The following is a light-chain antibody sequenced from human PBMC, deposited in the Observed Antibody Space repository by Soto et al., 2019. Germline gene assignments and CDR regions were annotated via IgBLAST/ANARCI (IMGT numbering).Light chain of an antibody. CDR1: NIGSKS. Sequence: SYELTQPPSVSVAPGKTARITCGGNNIGSKSVHWYQQKPGQAPVLVIYYDSDRPSGIPERFSGSNSGNTATLTISRVEAGDEADYYCQVWDSSSDHPDVVFGGGTMVTVL. CDR3: QVWDSSSDHPDVV. V-gene: IGLV3-21*04. CDR2: YDS. J-gene: IGLJ2*01.